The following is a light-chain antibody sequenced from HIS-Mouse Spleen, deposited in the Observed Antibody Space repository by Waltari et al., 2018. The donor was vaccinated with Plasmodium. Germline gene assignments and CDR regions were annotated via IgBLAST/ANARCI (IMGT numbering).Light chain of an antibody. CDR1: QSVSSN. Sequence: EIVMTQSPATLSVSPGERATLSCRASQSVSSNLAWYQQQPGQAPRRLSYGASTRATGIPARFSGSGSGTEFTLTISSLQSEDFAVYYCQQYNNWPFTFGPGTKVDIK. CDR3: QQYNNWPFT. J-gene: IGKJ3*01. CDR2: GAS. V-gene: IGKV3-15*01.